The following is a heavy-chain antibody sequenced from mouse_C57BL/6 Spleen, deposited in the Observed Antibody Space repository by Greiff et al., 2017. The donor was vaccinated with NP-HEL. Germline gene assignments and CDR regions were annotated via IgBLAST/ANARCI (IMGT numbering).Heavy chain of an antibody. CDR2: SRNKANDYTT. CDR1: GFTFSDFY. V-gene: IGHV7-1*01. J-gene: IGHJ1*03. D-gene: IGHD1-1*01. CDR3: ARDYYGSSYGGYFDV. Sequence: DVMLVESGGGLVQSGRSLRLSCATSGFTFSDFYMEWVRQAPGKGLEWIAASRNKANDYTTEYSASVKGRFIVSRDTSQSILYLQMNALRAEDTAIDYCARDYYGSSYGGYFDVWGTGTTVTVSS.